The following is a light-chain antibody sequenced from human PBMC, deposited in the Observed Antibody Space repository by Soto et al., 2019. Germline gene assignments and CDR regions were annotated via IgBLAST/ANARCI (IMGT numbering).Light chain of an antibody. CDR2: DAS. CDR3: QQYNSYPYT. V-gene: IGKV1-5*01. Sequence: DIQMTQSPSTLSASVGDRVTITCRASQSISSWLAWYQQKPGKAPKLLIYDASSLESGVPSRFSGSGSGTEFTLTISSLQPDDFATYDCQQYNSYPYTFGQGTKLESK. J-gene: IGKJ2*01. CDR1: QSISSW.